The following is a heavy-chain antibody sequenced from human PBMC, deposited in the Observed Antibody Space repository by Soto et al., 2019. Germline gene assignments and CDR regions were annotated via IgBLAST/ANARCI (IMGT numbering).Heavy chain of an antibody. D-gene: IGHD7-27*01. CDR2: IYYSGST. CDR3: ARRWGRTFDY. V-gene: IGHV4-59*08. Sequence: SETLSLTCTVSGGSISSYYWSWIRQPPGKGLEWIGYIYYSGSTNYNPSLKSLVTISVDTSKNQFSLKLSSVTAADTAVYYCARRWGRTFDYWGQGTLVTVSS. J-gene: IGHJ4*02. CDR1: GGSISSYY.